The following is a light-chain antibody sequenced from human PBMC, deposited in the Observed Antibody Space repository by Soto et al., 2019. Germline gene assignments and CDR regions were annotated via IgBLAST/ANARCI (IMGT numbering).Light chain of an antibody. CDR3: QHYNSYSEA. CDR1: QSISSY. Sequence: DLPMTPSPSSPSSSVGDRVPITCRASQSISSYLNWYQQKPGKAPKLLIYKASTLKSGVPSRFSGSGSGTEFTLTISSLQPDDFATYYCQHYNSYSEAFGQGTKVDIK. J-gene: IGKJ1*01. V-gene: IGKV1-5*03. CDR2: KAS.